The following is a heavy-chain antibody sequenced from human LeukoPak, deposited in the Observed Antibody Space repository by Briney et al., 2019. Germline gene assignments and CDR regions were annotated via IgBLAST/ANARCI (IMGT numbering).Heavy chain of an antibody. Sequence: PGGSLRLSCVASGFTFSSYAMSWVRQAPGKGLEWVSAISGSGGSTYYADSVKGRFTISRDNSKNTLYLQMNSLRAEDTAVYYCAKGNRKYCSSTSCYEDYYYYGMDVWGQGTTVTVSS. D-gene: IGHD2-2*01. CDR2: ISGSGGST. CDR3: AKGNRKYCSSTSCYEDYYYYGMDV. V-gene: IGHV3-23*01. CDR1: GFTFSSYA. J-gene: IGHJ6*02.